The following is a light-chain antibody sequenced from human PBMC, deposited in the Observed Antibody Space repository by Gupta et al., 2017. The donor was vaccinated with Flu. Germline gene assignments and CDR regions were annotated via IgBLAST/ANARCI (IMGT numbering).Light chain of an antibody. CDR1: ELGDKY. Sequence: SYELTRPPSASVSAGQTASISCSGDELGDKYTFWYQQKAGQSPVVVIYQASKRPSGIPERFSGSSSGNTATLTISGAQAIDEADYYCQAWDRTTVVFGGWTKVTVL. J-gene: IGLJ2*01. CDR2: QAS. V-gene: IGLV3-1*01. CDR3: QAWDRTTVV.